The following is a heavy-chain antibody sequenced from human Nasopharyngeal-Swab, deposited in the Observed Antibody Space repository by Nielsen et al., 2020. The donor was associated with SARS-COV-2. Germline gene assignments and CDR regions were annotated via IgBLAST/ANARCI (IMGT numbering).Heavy chain of an antibody. CDR1: GFTFSSYG. Sequence: GESLKISCAASGFTFSSYGMHWVRQAPGKGLEWVAVIWYDGSNKYYADPVKGRFTISRDNSKNTLYLQMNSLRAEDTAVYYCARGQESYSSSWLNWYFDLWGRGTLVTVSS. J-gene: IGHJ2*01. V-gene: IGHV3-33*01. CDR2: IWYDGSNK. CDR3: ARGQESYSSSWLNWYFDL. D-gene: IGHD6-13*01.